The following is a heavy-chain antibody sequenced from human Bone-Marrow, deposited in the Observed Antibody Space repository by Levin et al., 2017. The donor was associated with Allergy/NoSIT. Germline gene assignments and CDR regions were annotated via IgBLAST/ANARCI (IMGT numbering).Heavy chain of an antibody. Sequence: GGSLRLSCAASGFTFSHYAMHWVRQAPGKGLEWVAVTWHDGSNKYYADSVKGRFTISRDNSKNTLYLQMNSLRAEDTAVYYCVRDHYYYDSSGHYGDYWGQGTLVTVSS. V-gene: IGHV3-33*01. D-gene: IGHD3-22*01. CDR3: VRDHYYYDSSGHYGDY. CDR2: TWHDGSNK. J-gene: IGHJ4*02. CDR1: GFTFSHYA.